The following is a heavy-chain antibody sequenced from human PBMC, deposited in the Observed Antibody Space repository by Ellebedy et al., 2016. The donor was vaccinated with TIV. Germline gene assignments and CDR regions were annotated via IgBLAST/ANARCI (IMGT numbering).Heavy chain of an antibody. V-gene: IGHV4-39*06. CDR3: ARMTSRDGLNYDVFDL. D-gene: IGHD5-24*01. J-gene: IGHJ3*01. CDR1: GGSISSSTYY. Sequence: GSLRLSXTVSGGSISSSTYYWSWIRQPPGKGLEWIGEINESGRTNSNPSMKGLVTTSLDSSKNQFTLTLTSVTAADTAIYYCARMTSRDGLNYDVFDLWGQGALVSVSS. CDR2: INESGRT.